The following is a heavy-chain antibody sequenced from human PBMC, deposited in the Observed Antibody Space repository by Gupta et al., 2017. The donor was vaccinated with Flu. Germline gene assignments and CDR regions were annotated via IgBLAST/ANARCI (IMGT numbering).Heavy chain of an antibody. CDR1: GFTFSSSY. V-gene: IGHV3-74*03. CDR2: INPDGSST. D-gene: IGHD4-17*01. CDR3: ATVTSGC. Sequence: EMQLVESGGALVQPGGSLSLPCAASGFTFSSSYLQWVRQAPGKGLVWVSRINPDGSSTTYAESVKGRFTISRDNAKNTLYLQMNSLGDDDTAVYYGATVTSGCWGQGTLVTVSS. J-gene: IGHJ4*02.